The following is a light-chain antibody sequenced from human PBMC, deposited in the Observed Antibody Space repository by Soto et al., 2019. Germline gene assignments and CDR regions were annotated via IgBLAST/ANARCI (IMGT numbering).Light chain of an antibody. Sequence: EIVLTQSPDTLSVSPEERATLSCGASQSVSSKLAWYQQKPGQAPRLLFYGASTGATGIPARFSGSGSETEFTLSISSLQSEDFALYYCQQYNNWPGTLGQGTKVEIK. J-gene: IGKJ1*01. V-gene: IGKV3-15*01. CDR2: GAS. CDR3: QQYNNWPGT. CDR1: QSVSSK.